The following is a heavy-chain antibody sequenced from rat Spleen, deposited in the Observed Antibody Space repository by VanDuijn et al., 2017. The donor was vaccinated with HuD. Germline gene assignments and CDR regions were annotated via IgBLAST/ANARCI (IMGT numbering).Heavy chain of an antibody. CDR3: TDYYSYY. CDR2: ITSGGRT. V-gene: IGHV5-46*01. D-gene: IGHD1-6*01. Sequence: EVQLVESGGGLVQPGRSLKLSCAASGFTFSSFAMAWVRQAPKKGLEWIATITSGGRTHYPDSVKGRFTISRDIAKSTLFLQMNSLKSEDTATYYCTDYYSYYWGQGVMVTVSS. CDR1: GFTFSSFA. J-gene: IGHJ2*01.